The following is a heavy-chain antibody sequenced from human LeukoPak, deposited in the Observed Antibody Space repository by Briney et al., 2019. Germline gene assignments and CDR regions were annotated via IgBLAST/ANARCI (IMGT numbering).Heavy chain of an antibody. J-gene: IGHJ3*02. Sequence: PWGSLRLSCAASGVTFSVYSMNWVRQAPGKGLEWVSSISSSSSYIYYADSVKGRFTISRDNAKNSLYLQMNSLSAEDTAVYYCARDRDIVATIAFDIWGQGTMVTVSS. D-gene: IGHD5-12*01. CDR2: ISSSSSYI. CDR3: ARDRDIVATIAFDI. CDR1: GVTFSVYS. V-gene: IGHV3-21*01.